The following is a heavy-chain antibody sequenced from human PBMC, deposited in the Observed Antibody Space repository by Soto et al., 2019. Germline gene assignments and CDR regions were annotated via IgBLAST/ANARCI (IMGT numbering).Heavy chain of an antibody. CDR3: ARVMEVYYSMDV. Sequence: GGSLRLSCAASGFTFSSYWMNWVRQAPGKGLEWVANIKEDGTEKYYVDSVKGRFTVSRDNTKNSLYLQMNSLRAEDTAVYYCARVMEVYYSMDVWGQGTTVTVSS. D-gene: IGHD2-8*01. CDR2: IKEDGTEK. V-gene: IGHV3-7*05. J-gene: IGHJ6*02. CDR1: GFTFSSYW.